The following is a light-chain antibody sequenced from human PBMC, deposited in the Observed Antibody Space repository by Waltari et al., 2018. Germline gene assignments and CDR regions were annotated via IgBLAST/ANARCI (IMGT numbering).Light chain of an antibody. CDR1: RNIRSF. V-gene: IGKV1-33*01. CDR2: DVS. J-gene: IGKJ3*01. Sequence: DIKMTQYKSSLSESLGDRFTITCQASRNIRSFLHWYQQKPGHAPKLLIYDVSNLEAGVPTTFSGSGSGTDFTFAISSLQPEDLATYYCHQNDKVPFTFGQGTKVDI. CDR3: HQNDKVPFT.